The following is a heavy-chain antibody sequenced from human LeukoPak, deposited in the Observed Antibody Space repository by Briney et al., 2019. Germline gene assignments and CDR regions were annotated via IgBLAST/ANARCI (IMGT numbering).Heavy chain of an antibody. CDR3: ARSEVYYASSGYAY. CDR1: GFTFSSYS. J-gene: IGHJ4*02. CDR2: ISSSSSYI. Sequence: GGSLRLSCAASGFTFSSYSMNWVRQAPGKGLEWVSSISSSSSYIYYADSVKGRFTISRDNAKNSLYLQMNSRRAGDTAVYFCARSEVYYASSGYAYWGQGTLVTVSS. D-gene: IGHD3-22*01. V-gene: IGHV3-21*04.